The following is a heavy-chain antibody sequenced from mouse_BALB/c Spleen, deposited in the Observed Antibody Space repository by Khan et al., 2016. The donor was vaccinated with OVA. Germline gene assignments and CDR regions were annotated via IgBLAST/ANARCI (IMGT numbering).Heavy chain of an antibody. V-gene: IGHV5-6-3*01. Sequence: EVELVESGGGLVQPGGSLKLSCAASGFTFSSYGMSWVRQTPDKRLELVATINSNGGSTYYPDSVKGRFTISRDNAKNTLYLQMSSLKSEDTAMYYCARRGRTINWGQGTTLTVSS. J-gene: IGHJ2*01. CDR3: ARRGRTIN. CDR1: GFTFSSYG. CDR2: INSNGGST.